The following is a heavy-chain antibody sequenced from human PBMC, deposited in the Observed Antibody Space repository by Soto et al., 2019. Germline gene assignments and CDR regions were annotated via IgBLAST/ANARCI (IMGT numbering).Heavy chain of an antibody. V-gene: IGHV3-72*01. J-gene: IGHJ4*02. CDR2: TRNKANSYTT. CDR3: ARGYCSGGSCYSESGVYFDY. Sequence: EVQLVESGGGLVQPGGSLRLSCAASGFTFSDHYMDWVRQAPGKGLEWVGRTRNKANSYTTEYAASVKGRFTISRDDSKNSLYLQMNSLKTEDTAVYYCARGYCSGGSCYSESGVYFDYWGQGTLVTVSS. CDR1: GFTFSDHY. D-gene: IGHD2-15*01.